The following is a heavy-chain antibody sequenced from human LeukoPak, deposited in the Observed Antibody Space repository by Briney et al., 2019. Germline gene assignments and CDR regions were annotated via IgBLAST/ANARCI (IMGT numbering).Heavy chain of an antibody. Sequence: GRSLILSCAASGFTFSNYAMHWVRQAPGKGLEWVVVISYDGSNKYYADSVKGRFTISRDNSENTLYLQMNSLRAEDTAVYYCARTDYYESGTFEYWGQGTLVTVSS. CDR3: ARTDYYESGTFEY. J-gene: IGHJ4*02. D-gene: IGHD3-22*01. V-gene: IGHV3-30-3*01. CDR1: GFTFSNYA. CDR2: ISYDGSNK.